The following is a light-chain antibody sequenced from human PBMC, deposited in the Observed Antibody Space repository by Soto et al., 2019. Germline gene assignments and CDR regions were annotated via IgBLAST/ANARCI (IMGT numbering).Light chain of an antibody. J-gene: IGKJ4*01. CDR1: QSVSSTY. Sequence: EIVLTQSPGTLSLSPWERATLSCRASQSVSSTYLARYQQKFGQAPRLLIHGASSRATGIPDRFSGSGSGTDFTLTISRLEPEDFAVYYCQQYSSSPLTFGGGTKVDI. V-gene: IGKV3-20*01. CDR2: GAS. CDR3: QQYSSSPLT.